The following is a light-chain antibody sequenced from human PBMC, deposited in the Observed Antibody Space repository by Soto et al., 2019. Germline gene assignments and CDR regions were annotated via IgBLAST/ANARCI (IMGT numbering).Light chain of an antibody. CDR2: GAS. Sequence: EILMTQSPATLSVSPGEIATLSCRASHSVSRNLAWYQQKPGQTPRLLIYGASARATGTPARFSGSGSGTEYTLTISSVQSEDFAVYYCQQYNNWPQWTFGQGTKVEIK. CDR3: QQYNNWPQWT. CDR1: HSVSRN. J-gene: IGKJ1*01. V-gene: IGKV3-15*01.